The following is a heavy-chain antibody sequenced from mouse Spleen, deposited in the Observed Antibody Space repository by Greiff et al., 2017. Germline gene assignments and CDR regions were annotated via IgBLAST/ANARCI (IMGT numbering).Heavy chain of an antibody. J-gene: IGHJ2*01. D-gene: IGHD1-1*01. Sequence: VQLQQSGPGLVKPSQSLSLTCTVTGYSITSDYAWNWIRQFPGNKLEWMGYISYSGSTSYNPSLKSRISITRDTSKNQFFLQLNSVTTEDTATYYCARDTTVDGTYFDYWGQGTTLTVSS. V-gene: IGHV3-2*02. CDR2: ISYSGST. CDR3: ARDTTVDGTYFDY. CDR1: GYSITSDYA.